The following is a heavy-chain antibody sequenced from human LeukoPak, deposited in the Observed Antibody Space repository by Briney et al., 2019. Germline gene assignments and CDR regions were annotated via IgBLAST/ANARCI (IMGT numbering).Heavy chain of an antibody. D-gene: IGHD3-9*01. J-gene: IGHJ4*02. CDR1: GGTFSSYA. V-gene: IGHV1-69*13. CDR2: IIPIFGTA. CDR3: AKAPYYDILTGYGNGGLFDY. Sequence: ASVKVSCKASGGTFSSYAISWVRQAPGQGLEWMGGIIPIFGTANYAQKFQGRVTITADESTSTAYMELSSLRSEDTAVYYCAKAPYYDILTGYGNGGLFDYWGQGTLVTVSS.